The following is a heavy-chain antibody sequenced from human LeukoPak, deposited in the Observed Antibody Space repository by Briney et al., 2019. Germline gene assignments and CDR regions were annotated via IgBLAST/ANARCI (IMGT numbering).Heavy chain of an antibody. J-gene: IGHJ4*02. CDR1: DSNIGTYA. CDR3: AKYRISGQGGAARILDY. Sequence: GGSLRLSCGAPDSNIGTYAVTWLRQVPGKGLEWVSGMSGGGLSTYYARSVKGRSTISRDTSRNTFYLEMNSLGADDTALYYCAKYRISGQGGAARILDYWGQGILVTVSS. CDR2: MSGGGLST. V-gene: IGHV3-23*01. D-gene: IGHD6-6*01.